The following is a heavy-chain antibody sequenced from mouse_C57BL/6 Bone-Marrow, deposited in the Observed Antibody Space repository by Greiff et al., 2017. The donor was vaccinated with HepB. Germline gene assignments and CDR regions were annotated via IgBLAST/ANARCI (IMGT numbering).Heavy chain of an antibody. CDR1: GYTFTSYW. J-gene: IGHJ2*01. CDR3: ARNYYGSSYNFDY. Sequence: QVQLQQPGAELVRPGPSVKLSCKASGYTFTSYWMHWVKQRPGQGLEWIGVIDPSDSYTNYNQKFKGKATLTVDTSSSTAYMQLSSLTSEDSAVYYCARNYYGSSYNFDYWGQGTTLTVSS. V-gene: IGHV1-59*01. D-gene: IGHD1-1*01. CDR2: IDPSDSYT.